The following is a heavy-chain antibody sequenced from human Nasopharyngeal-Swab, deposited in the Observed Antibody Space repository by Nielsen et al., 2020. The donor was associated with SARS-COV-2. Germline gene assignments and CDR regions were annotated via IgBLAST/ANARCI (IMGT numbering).Heavy chain of an antibody. V-gene: IGHV4-31*03. J-gene: IGHJ4*02. CDR2: FHRGDNS. D-gene: IGHD3-22*01. Sequence: SETLSLTCTVSGDSVTRGGNYWSWLRQHPGKGLEWIGFFHRGDNSYYNPSLKSRVTISLDTTQNQFSLNLNSVTAADTAVYYCASGGVAYNDNTEGLDYWGRGALVTVSS. CDR3: ASGGVAYNDNTEGLDY. CDR1: GDSVTRGGNY.